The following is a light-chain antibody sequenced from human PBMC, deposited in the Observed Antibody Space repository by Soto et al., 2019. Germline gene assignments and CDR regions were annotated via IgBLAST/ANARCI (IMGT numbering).Light chain of an antibody. J-gene: IGLJ3*02. CDR1: NTNVGNNT. Sequence: QSVLTQPPSASGTPGQTVTISCSGSNTNVGNNTVNWYQQFPGTSPRLLIDGNDQRPSAVPDRFSGSKYASTAALAISGWNCEDEADYYCAAWDDGLNGWLFGGGTKLTVL. V-gene: IGLV1-44*01. CDR2: GND. CDR3: AAWDDGLNGWL.